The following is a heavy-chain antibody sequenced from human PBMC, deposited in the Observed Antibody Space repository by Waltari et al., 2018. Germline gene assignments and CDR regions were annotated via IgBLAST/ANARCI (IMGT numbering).Heavy chain of an antibody. J-gene: IGHJ6*02. D-gene: IGHD2-8*01. Sequence: QVQLVQSGAEVKKPGASVKVSCKVSGYTLTELSMHWVRQAPGKGLEWMGGFEPEDGETMYARKFKGRGTMTEDTSTDTADMELSSLRSEDTAVYYCATIYCTNGVCQNPYYYYGMDVWGQGTTVTVSS. CDR3: ATIYCTNGVCQNPYYYYGMDV. V-gene: IGHV1-24*01. CDR1: GYTLTELS. CDR2: FEPEDGET.